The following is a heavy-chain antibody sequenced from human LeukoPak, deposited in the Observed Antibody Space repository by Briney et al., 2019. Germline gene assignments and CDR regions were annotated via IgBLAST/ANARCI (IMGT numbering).Heavy chain of an antibody. CDR2: IGGDGDRK. Sequence: GGSLRLSCAASGLSFSTYWMTWVRQAPGKGLEWLANIGGDGDRKFYVDSVKGRFTISRDNAENSLYLQMNSLRVEDTAVYYCARDRGWRLLDYWGQGTLVTVSS. CDR1: GLSFSTYW. D-gene: IGHD6-25*01. J-gene: IGHJ4*02. V-gene: IGHV3-7*01. CDR3: ARDRGWRLLDY.